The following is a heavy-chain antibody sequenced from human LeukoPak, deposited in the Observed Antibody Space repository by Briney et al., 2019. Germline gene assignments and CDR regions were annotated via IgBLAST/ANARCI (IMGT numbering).Heavy chain of an antibody. V-gene: IGHV4-31*03. CDR1: GGSMSSGGYY. CDR3: ARTDSSGWYVFDY. CDR2: IYYSGST. D-gene: IGHD6-19*01. Sequence: SETLSLTCTVSGGSMSSGGYYWSWIRQHPGKGLEWIGYIYYSGSTYYNPSLKSRVTISVDTSKNQFSLNLSSATAADTAVYYCARTDSSGWYVFDYWGQGTLVTVSS. J-gene: IGHJ4*02.